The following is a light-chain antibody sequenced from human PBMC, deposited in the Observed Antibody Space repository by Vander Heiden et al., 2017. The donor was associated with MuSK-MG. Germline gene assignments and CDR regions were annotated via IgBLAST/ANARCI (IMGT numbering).Light chain of an antibody. CDR3: QQCCNWALT. CDR2: DAS. CDR1: QTVSSY. V-gene: IGKV3-11*01. J-gene: IGKJ4*01. Sequence: EIVLTQSPATLSLSPGERATLSCRASQTVSSYLAWYQQKPGQAPRLLIYDASNRATGIPARFSGSGSGTDFTLTISSLEPEDFAVYYCQQCCNWALTFGAGTKVEIK.